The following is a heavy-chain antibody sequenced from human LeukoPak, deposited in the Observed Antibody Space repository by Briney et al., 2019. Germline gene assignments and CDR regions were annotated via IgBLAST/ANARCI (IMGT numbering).Heavy chain of an antibody. V-gene: IGHV1-46*01. CDR3: ARAYHYYYMDV. CDR2: INPSGGST. Sequence: ASVKVSCKASGYTFTRYYIHWVRQAPGQGLEWMGIINPSGGSTSYAQKFQGRVTMARNTSISTAYMELSSLRSEDTAVYYCARAYHYYYMDVWGKGTTVTVSS. J-gene: IGHJ6*03. CDR1: GYTFTRYY.